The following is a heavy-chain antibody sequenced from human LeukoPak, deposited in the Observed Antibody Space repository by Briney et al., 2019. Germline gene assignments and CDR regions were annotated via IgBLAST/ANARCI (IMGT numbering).Heavy chain of an antibody. V-gene: IGHV4-4*07. Sequence: TSETLSLTCTVSGGSISSYYWTWVRQPAGKGLEWIGRIYTSGSTNYSPSLKSRVTMSVDTSKNEFSLKLNSVTAADTAVYYCARESTVAGTARYLGSWGQGTLVTVSS. D-gene: IGHD6-13*01. CDR2: IYTSGST. CDR1: GGSISSYY. CDR3: ARESTVAGTARYLGS. J-gene: IGHJ4*02.